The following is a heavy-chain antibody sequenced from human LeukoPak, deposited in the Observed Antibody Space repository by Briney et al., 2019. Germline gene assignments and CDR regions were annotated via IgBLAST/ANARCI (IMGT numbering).Heavy chain of an antibody. J-gene: IGHJ4*02. CDR1: GGSISSSNW. D-gene: IGHD3-3*01. CDR3: ARHPYYDFWSGYYRGGYFDY. V-gene: IGHV4-4*02. CDR2: ISYSGST. Sequence: PSETLSLTCAVSGGSISSSNWWSWVRQPPGKGLEWIGEISYSGSTHYSPSLKSRVTISVDKSKNQFSLKLSSVTAADTAVYYCARHPYYDFWSGYYRGGYFDYWGQGTLVTVSS.